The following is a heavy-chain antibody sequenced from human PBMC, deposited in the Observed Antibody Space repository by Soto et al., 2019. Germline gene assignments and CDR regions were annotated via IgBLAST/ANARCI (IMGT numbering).Heavy chain of an antibody. V-gene: IGHV5-51*01. CDR3: AYSGVGSSSSRPNGMDV. D-gene: IGHD6-6*01. Sequence: GESLKISCNGSGYSFTSYWIGWVRQMPGKGLEWMGIIYPGDSDTRYSPSFQGQVTISADKSISTAYLQWSSLKASDTAMYYCAYSGVGSSSSRPNGMDVWGQGTTVTVSS. CDR2: IYPGDSDT. CDR1: GYSFTSYW. J-gene: IGHJ6*02.